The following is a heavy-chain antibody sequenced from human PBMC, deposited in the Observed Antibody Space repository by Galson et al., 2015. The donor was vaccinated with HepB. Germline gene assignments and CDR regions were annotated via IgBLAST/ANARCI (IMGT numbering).Heavy chain of an antibody. V-gene: IGHV1-8*01. CDR2: MNPNSGNT. Sequence: SVKVSCKASGYTFTSYDINWVRQATGQGLEWMGWMNPNSGNTGYAQKFQGRVTMTRNTSISTAYMELSSLRSEDTAVYYCARRRSGSYYWIDYWGQGTLVTVSS. CDR3: ARRRSGSYYWIDY. CDR1: GYTFTSYD. J-gene: IGHJ4*02. D-gene: IGHD1-26*01.